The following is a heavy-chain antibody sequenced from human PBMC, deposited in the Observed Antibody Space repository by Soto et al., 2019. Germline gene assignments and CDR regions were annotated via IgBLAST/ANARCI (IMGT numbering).Heavy chain of an antibody. CDR2: ALYSGST. J-gene: IGHJ5*02. CDR3: AKEVCDPNGCYGRWLDP. Sequence: VQLQESGPGLAKPSETLSLTCTVSGGSISSFYWSWIRQPPGKGLEWIGNALYSGSTIYNPSLKSRVTISVDTSKNQFSLKLSSVTAADTAVYYCAKEVCDPNGCYGRWLDPWGQGTLVTVSS. D-gene: IGHD2-2*01. V-gene: IGHV4-59*01. CDR1: GGSISSFY.